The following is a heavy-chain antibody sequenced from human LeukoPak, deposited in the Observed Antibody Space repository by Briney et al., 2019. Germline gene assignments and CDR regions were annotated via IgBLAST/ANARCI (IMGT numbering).Heavy chain of an antibody. CDR2: ISGSGGST. D-gene: IGHD6-19*01. J-gene: IGHJ4*02. CDR3: ATGRGSGWYAFHFDY. V-gene: IGHV3-23*01. Sequence: GGSLRLSCAASGFTFSSYAMSWVRQAPGKGLEWVSAISGSGGSTYYADSVKGRFTISRDNSKNTLYLQMNTLRAEDTAVYYCATGRGSGWYAFHFDYWGQGTLVTVSS. CDR1: GFTFSSYA.